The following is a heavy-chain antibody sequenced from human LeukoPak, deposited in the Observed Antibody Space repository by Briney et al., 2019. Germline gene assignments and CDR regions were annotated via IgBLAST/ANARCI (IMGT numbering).Heavy chain of an antibody. J-gene: IGHJ3*02. Sequence: PSETLSLTCTVSGDSINSYYWSWIRQPAGKGLEWIGRIYTTGSTNYNPSLRSRVTISVDTSKNQFSLKLSSVTAADTAVYYCACIPAAMRASDAFDIWGQGTMVTVSS. CDR3: ACIPAAMRASDAFDI. CDR2: IYTTGST. D-gene: IGHD2-2*01. CDR1: GDSINSYY. V-gene: IGHV4-4*07.